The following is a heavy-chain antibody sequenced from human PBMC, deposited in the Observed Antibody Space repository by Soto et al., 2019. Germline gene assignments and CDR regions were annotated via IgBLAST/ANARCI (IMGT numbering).Heavy chain of an antibody. J-gene: IGHJ5*02. V-gene: IGHV1-46*01. Sequence: ASVKVSCKASGYTFTSYYMHWVRQAPGQGLEWMGIINPSGGSTSYAQKFQGRVTMTRDTSTSTVYMELSSLRSEDTAVYYCARALGGSQNPYNWFDPWGQGTLVTVSS. D-gene: IGHD1-26*01. CDR3: ARALGGSQNPYNWFDP. CDR1: GYTFTSYY. CDR2: INPSGGST.